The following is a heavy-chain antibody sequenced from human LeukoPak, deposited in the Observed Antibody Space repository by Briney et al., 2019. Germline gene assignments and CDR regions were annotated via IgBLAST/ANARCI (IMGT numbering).Heavy chain of an antibody. CDR2: VYYTGST. J-gene: IGHJ4*02. V-gene: IGHV4-39*07. Sequence: SETLSLTCTVSGGSISSISYYWGWIRQPPGKGLEWIGCVYYTGSTYYNPSLKSRVTISLDTSKNQFSLKLSSVTAADTAVYYCARLASWTMIVVRGFDYWGQGTLVTVSS. CDR3: ARLASWTMIVVRGFDY. CDR1: GGSISSISYY. D-gene: IGHD3-22*01.